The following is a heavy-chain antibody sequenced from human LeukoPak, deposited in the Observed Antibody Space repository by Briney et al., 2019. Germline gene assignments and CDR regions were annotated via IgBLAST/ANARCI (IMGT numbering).Heavy chain of an antibody. Sequence: GGSLRLSCAASGFSFSSSWMHWVRQAPGKGLVWVSRINSDGSSTDYADSVKGRFTISRDSAKNTLFLQMNSLRAEDTAVYYCARGAFGGLDYWGQGTLVTVSS. CDR1: GFSFSSSW. J-gene: IGHJ4*02. D-gene: IGHD3-16*01. V-gene: IGHV3-74*01. CDR2: INSDGSST. CDR3: ARGAFGGLDY.